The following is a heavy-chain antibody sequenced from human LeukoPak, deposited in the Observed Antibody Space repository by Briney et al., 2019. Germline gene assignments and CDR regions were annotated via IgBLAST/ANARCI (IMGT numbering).Heavy chain of an antibody. Sequence: ASVKVSCKASGGTFSSYAISWVRQAPGQGLEWMGRIIPIFGTANYAQRFQGRVTITTDESTSTAYMELSSLRSEDTAVYYCARDSAALIVVATDDAFDIWGQGTMVTVSS. V-gene: IGHV1-69*05. J-gene: IGHJ3*02. CDR3: ARDSAALIVVATDDAFDI. D-gene: IGHD2-15*01. CDR2: IIPIFGTA. CDR1: GGTFSSYA.